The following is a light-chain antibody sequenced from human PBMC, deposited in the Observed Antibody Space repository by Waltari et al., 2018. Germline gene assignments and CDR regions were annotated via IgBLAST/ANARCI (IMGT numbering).Light chain of an antibody. CDR3: GTYHGSGSNFFWV. CDR2: VITGGIVG. J-gene: IGLJ3*02. Sequence: QPVLTQPPSAPSSLGPPVTPPSTLASATSHNKLDWYQQKPGKAPQFVMRVITGGIVGSKGDGIPDRFSVLGSGLNRYLTIKNIQEEDESEYHCGTYHGSGSNFFWVFGGGTKLTVL. V-gene: IGLV9-49*01. CDR1: SATSHNK.